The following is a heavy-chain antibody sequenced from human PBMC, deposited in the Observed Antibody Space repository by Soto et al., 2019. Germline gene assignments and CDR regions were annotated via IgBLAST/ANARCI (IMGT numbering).Heavy chain of an antibody. CDR3: ARGIPRIDVVVPAAPGFDY. D-gene: IGHD2-2*01. J-gene: IGHJ4*02. CDR2: ISAYNGNT. Sequence: ASVKVSFRDSCYTFTSYGISWVRQAPGQGLEWMGWISAYNGNTNYAQKLQGRVTMTTDTSTSTAYMELRSLRSDDTAVYYCARGIPRIDVVVPAAPGFDYWGQGTLVTVSS. V-gene: IGHV1-18*01. CDR1: CYTFTSYG.